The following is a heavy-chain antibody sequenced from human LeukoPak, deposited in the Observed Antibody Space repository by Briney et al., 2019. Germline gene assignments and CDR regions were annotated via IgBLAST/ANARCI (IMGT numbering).Heavy chain of an antibody. J-gene: IGHJ4*02. CDR3: AREGYCSGGSCFGLGFDY. D-gene: IGHD2-15*01. CDR1: GYTFTSYG. Sequence: ASVKVSCKASGYTFTSYGISWVRQAPGQGLERMGWISAYNGNTNYAQKLQGRVTMTTDTSTSTDYMELRSLRSDDTAVYYCAREGYCSGGSCFGLGFDYWGQGTLVTVSS. V-gene: IGHV1-18*01. CDR2: ISAYNGNT.